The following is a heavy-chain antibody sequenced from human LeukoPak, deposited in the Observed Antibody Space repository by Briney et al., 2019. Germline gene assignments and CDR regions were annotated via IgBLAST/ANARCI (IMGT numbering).Heavy chain of an antibody. V-gene: IGHV4-4*07. Sequence: PSETLSLTCTVSGGSISNYYWSWIRHPAGMGLEWIGRIYASGSTNYNPSLKSRVTMSVDTSNNQFSLNLNSVTPEDTAVYYCAKDTTYYYDSNAMDVWGQGTTVTVSS. CDR2: IYASGST. J-gene: IGHJ6*02. CDR3: AKDTTYYYDSNAMDV. CDR1: GGSISNYY. D-gene: IGHD3-22*01.